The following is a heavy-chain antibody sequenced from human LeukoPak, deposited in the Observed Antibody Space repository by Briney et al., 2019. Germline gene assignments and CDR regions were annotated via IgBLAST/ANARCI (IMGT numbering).Heavy chain of an antibody. V-gene: IGHV3-30-3*01. CDR2: ISYDGSNK. J-gene: IGHJ4*02. CDR3: ARDQGSHSNAYTPGVIDY. D-gene: IGHD3-16*01. CDR1: GFTFSRYA. Sequence: PGRSLRLSCAASGFTFSRYAMHWVRQAPGKGLEWVALISYDGSNKYYADSVRGRFTISRDNSKNTLYLQMNSLSVEDTAVFYCARDQGSHSNAYTPGVIDYWGQGTLVVVSS.